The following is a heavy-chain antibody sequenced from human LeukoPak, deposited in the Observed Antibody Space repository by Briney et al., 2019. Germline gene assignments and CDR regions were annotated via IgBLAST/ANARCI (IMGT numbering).Heavy chain of an antibody. CDR2: ISFDGSNK. Sequence: PGGSLRLSCAASGFTFSSYTIHWVRQPPGKGLEWVAVISFDGSNKYYADSVKGRFTISRDNSKNTLYLQMNSLRAEDTAVYCCAREELGSSLGFDPWGQGTLVTVSS. J-gene: IGHJ5*02. V-gene: IGHV3-30-3*01. D-gene: IGHD3-16*01. CDR1: GFTFSSYT. CDR3: AREELGSSLGFDP.